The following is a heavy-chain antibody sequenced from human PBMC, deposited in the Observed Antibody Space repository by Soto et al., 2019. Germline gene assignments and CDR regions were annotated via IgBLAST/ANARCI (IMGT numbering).Heavy chain of an antibody. CDR3: ARGEDAFFYYGLDV. Sequence: PSETLSLTCTVSGGSITSSYWSWIRRPPGKGLEWIAYIYDTGISGYTPSTSYNPSLKSRVTISVDTSKGQFSLKLTSVTAADTAVYYCARGEDAFFYYGLDVWGQGITVTVSS. CDR2: IYDTGISGYTPST. CDR1: GGSITSSY. J-gene: IGHJ6*02. V-gene: IGHV4-59*01.